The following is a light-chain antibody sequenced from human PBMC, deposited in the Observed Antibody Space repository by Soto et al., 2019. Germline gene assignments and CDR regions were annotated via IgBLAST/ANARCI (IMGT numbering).Light chain of an antibody. CDR1: SSDVGDYNY. CDR2: DVS. V-gene: IGLV2-11*01. J-gene: IGLJ3*02. CDR3: CSYAGSNTWV. Sequence: QSALTQPRSVSGSPGQSVTISCTGISSDVGDYNYVSWYQQHPGKAPKLIIYDVSKRPSGVPGRFSGSKSGNTASLTISGLQAEDEADYYSCSYAGSNTWVFGGGTKLTVL.